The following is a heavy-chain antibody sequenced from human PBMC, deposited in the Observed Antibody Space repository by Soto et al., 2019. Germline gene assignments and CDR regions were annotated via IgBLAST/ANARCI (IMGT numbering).Heavy chain of an antibody. CDR3: ARDSSSWQGVYYGMDV. D-gene: IGHD6-13*01. CDR2: ICYSGST. Sequence: SETLSLTCTVSGGSISSGGYYWSWIRQHPGKGLEWIGYICYSGSTYYNPSLKSRVTISVDTSKNQFSLKLSSVTAADTAVYYCARDSSSWQGVYYGMDVWGQGTTVTVSS. V-gene: IGHV4-31*03. J-gene: IGHJ6*02. CDR1: GGSISSGGYY.